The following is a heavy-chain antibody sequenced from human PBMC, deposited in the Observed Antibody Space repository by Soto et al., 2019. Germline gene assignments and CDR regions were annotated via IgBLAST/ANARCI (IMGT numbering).Heavy chain of an antibody. CDR3: GSFDVGCFDY. CDR2: IYYSGST. J-gene: IGHJ4*02. CDR1: GGSISSYY. V-gene: IGHV4-59*01. Sequence: SETLSLTCTVSGGSISSYYWSWIRQPPGKGLEWIGYIYYSGSTNYNPSLKSRVTISVDTSKNQFSLKLSSVTAADTAVYYCGSFDVGCFDYWGQGTLVTVSS. D-gene: IGHD3-9*01.